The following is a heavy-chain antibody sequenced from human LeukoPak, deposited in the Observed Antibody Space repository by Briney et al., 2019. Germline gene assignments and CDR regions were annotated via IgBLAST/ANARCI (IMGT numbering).Heavy chain of an antibody. CDR3: ARAVVVVAATVRWFDP. V-gene: IGHV4-59*12. D-gene: IGHD2-15*01. J-gene: IGHJ5*02. Sequence: SETLSLTCTVSGGSISSYYWSWIRQPPGKGLEWIGYIYYSGSTNYNPSLKSRVTISVDTSKNQFSLKLSSVTAADTAVYYCARAVVVVAATVRWFDPWGQGTLVTVSS. CDR2: IYYSGST. CDR1: GGSISSYY.